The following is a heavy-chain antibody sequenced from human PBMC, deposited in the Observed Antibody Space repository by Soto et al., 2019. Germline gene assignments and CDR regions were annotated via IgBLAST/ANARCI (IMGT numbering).Heavy chain of an antibody. V-gene: IGHV1-69*01. CDR3: ARGRGIGFSSTWNIYWYYNMDV. CDR2: IIPMFATT. CDR1: GGTFSDYA. D-gene: IGHD6-13*01. Sequence: QVQLVQSGAEVRKSGSSVKVSCKAAGGTFSDYALSWVRQAPGQGLEWTGGIIPMFATTNYAQKFQGRVTITADDSATTAHRELSSLKSEDTAVYYCARGRGIGFSSTWNIYWYYNMDVWGQGTTVTVSS. J-gene: IGHJ6*02.